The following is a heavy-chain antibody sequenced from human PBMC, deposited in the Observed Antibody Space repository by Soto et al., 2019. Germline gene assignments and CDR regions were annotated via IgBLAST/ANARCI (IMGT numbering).Heavy chain of an antibody. V-gene: IGHV4-39*01. Sequence: PSETLSLTCTVSGGSISSSSYYWGWIRHPPGKGLEWIGSIYYSGSTYYNPSLKSRVTISVDTSKNQFSLKLSSVTAADTAVYYCARYPAVAPSYYYGMDVWGQGTTVTVSS. CDR3: ARYPAVAPSYYYGMDV. D-gene: IGHD6-19*01. CDR2: IYYSGST. J-gene: IGHJ6*02. CDR1: GGSISSSSYY.